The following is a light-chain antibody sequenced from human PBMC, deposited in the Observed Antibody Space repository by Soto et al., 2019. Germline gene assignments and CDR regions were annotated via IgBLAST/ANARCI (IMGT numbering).Light chain of an antibody. CDR2: GAS. CDR3: QQYGSSPPYT. Sequence: EIVLTQSPGTLSLSPGERATHSCRASQSVSIIYLAWYQQKPGQAPRLLIYGASSRATGIPVRFSGSGSGTDFTLTISRLEPEDFAVYYCQQYGSSPPYTFGQGTKVDIK. V-gene: IGKV3-20*01. CDR1: QSVSIIY. J-gene: IGKJ2*01.